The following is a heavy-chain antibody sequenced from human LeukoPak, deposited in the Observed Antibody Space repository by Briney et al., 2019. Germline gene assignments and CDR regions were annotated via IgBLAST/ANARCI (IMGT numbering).Heavy chain of an antibody. Sequence: GGSLRLSCAASGFTFSSYEMNWVRQAPGKGLEWVSYISSSGSTIYYADSVKGRFTISRDNAKNSLYLQMNSLRAEDTAVYYCARAVPMVRGVVSAADYMDVWGKGTTVTISS. D-gene: IGHD3-10*01. CDR3: ARAVPMVRGVVSAADYMDV. V-gene: IGHV3-48*03. J-gene: IGHJ6*03. CDR2: ISSSGSTI. CDR1: GFTFSSYE.